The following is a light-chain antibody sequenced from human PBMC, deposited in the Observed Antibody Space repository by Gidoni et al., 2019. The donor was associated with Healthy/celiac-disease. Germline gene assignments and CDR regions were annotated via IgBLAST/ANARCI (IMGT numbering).Light chain of an antibody. J-gene: IGKJ1*01. CDR3: QQYNNWPPWT. V-gene: IGKV3-15*01. Sequence: EIVMTQSPATLSVSPGERATLSCRASHSVSSTLAWYQQKPGQAPRLLIYGASTRATGIPARFRGSGSGTEFTLTISSLQSEDFAVYYCQQYNNWPPWTFGQGTKVEIK. CDR1: HSVSST. CDR2: GAS.